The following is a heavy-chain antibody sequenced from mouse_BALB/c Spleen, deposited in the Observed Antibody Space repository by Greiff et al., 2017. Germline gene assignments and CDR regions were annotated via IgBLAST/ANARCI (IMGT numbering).Heavy chain of an antibody. D-gene: IGHD4-1*01. V-gene: IGHV10-1*02. CDR3: VRHEAGTTDY. CDR2: IRSKSNNYAT. CDR1: GFTFNTYA. Sequence: EVKVVESGGGLVQPKGSLKLSCAASGFTFNTYAMNWVRQAPGKGLEWVARIRSKSNNYATYYADSVKDRFTISRDDSQSMLYLQMNNLKTEDTAMYYCVRHEAGTTDYWGQGTTLTVSS. J-gene: IGHJ2*01.